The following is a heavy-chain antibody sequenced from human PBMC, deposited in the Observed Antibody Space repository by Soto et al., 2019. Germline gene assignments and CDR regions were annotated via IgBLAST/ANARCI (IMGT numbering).Heavy chain of an antibody. CDR3: ATGSRGGYYYYYYTDV. V-gene: IGHV3-53*01. Sequence: GGSLRLSCAASGFTVSSNYMSWVRQAPGKGLEWVSVIYSGGSTYYAESEKGRYTISRDNSKKNLYLQMNSLRAEDTAVDYCATGSRGGYYYYYYTDVWGKGATVTVSS. CDR2: IYSGGST. CDR1: GFTVSSNY. J-gene: IGHJ6*03. D-gene: IGHD3-10*01.